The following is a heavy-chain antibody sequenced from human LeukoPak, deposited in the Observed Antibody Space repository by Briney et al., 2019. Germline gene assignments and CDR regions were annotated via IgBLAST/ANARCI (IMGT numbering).Heavy chain of an antibody. CDR2: INTNSGGT. CDR1: GYTFTSYA. V-gene: IGHV1-2*02. Sequence: ASVKVSCKASGYTFTSYAISWVRQAPGQGLEWMGWINTNSGGTNYAQKFQGRVTMTRDTSISTAYMELSRLRSDDTAVYYCATYSGSYSPYFDYWGQGTLVTVSS. D-gene: IGHD1-26*01. CDR3: ATYSGSYSPYFDY. J-gene: IGHJ4*02.